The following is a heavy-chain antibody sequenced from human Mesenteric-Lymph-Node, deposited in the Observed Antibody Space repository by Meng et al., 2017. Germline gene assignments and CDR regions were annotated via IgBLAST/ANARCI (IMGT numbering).Heavy chain of an antibody. CDR2: ISSSSSYI. Sequence: GESLKISCAASGFTFSSYSMNWVRQAPGKGLEWVSSISSSSSYIYYADSVKGRFTITRDNAKNSLYLQMNSLKTEDTAVYYCTKWFGELLPHSTYYFDYWGQGTLVTVSS. V-gene: IGHV3-21*03. CDR1: GFTFSSYS. J-gene: IGHJ4*02. CDR3: TKWFGELLPHSTYYFDY. D-gene: IGHD3-10*01.